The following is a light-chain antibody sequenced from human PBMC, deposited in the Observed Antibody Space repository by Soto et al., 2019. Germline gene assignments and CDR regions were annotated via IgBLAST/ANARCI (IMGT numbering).Light chain of an antibody. CDR2: YAS. J-gene: IGKJ2*01. Sequence: EIVMTQSPASQSVSPGERVTLSCRASQSVSSNLAWSQQQPGQTPRLLIYYASTRVFGIPARFSGSGSGTEFTLTISSLQSEDFAAYYCEQYNDWLYTFGQGIKLEIK. CDR1: QSVSSN. V-gene: IGKV3-15*01. CDR3: EQYNDWLYT.